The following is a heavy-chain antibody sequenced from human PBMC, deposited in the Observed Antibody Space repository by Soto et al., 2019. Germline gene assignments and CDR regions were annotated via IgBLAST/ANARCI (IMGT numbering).Heavy chain of an antibody. CDR2: ISYDGSNK. D-gene: IGHD5-18*01. V-gene: IGHV3-30*18. Sequence: PGGSLRLSCAASGFTFSSYGMHWVRQAPGKGLEWVAVISYDGSNKYYADSVKGRFTISRDNSKNTLYLQMNSLRAEDTAVYYCAKDFVWGSYGYDAFDIWGQGTMVTVSS. J-gene: IGHJ3*02. CDR3: AKDFVWGSYGYDAFDI. CDR1: GFTFSSYG.